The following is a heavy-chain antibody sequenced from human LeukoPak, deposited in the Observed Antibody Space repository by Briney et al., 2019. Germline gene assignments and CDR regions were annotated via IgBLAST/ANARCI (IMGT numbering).Heavy chain of an antibody. Sequence: PSHTLSLTCTVAAASISSYYWGWGRHPARKGLEWSGRIYTSGSTNYNPSPKSRVTMSVDTSKNQFTLKLSSVTAADTAVYYCARDRWTIYYYYGMDVWGQGNTVTVSS. CDR1: AASISSYY. CDR2: IYTSGST. D-gene: IGHD4-23*01. V-gene: IGHV4-4*07. J-gene: IGHJ6*02. CDR3: ARDRWTIYYYYGMDV.